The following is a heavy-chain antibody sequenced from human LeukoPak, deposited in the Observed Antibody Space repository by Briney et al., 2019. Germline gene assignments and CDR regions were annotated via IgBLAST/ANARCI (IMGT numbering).Heavy chain of an antibody. J-gene: IGHJ6*03. CDR3: ATITAMVMWNYYYYYMDV. CDR2: INYSGST. D-gene: IGHD5-18*01. CDR1: GGSFSGYY. V-gene: IGHV4-34*01. Sequence: KPSETLSLTCAVYGGSFSGYYWSWIRQPPGKGLEWIGEINYSGSTNYNPSLKSRVTISVDTSKNQFSLKLSSVTAADTAVYYCATITAMVMWNYYYYYMDVWGKGTTVTVSS.